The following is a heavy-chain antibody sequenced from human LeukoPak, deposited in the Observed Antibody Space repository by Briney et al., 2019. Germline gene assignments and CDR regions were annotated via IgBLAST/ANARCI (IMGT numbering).Heavy chain of an antibody. D-gene: IGHD2-15*01. V-gene: IGHV4-59*01. Sequence: SSETLSLTCTVSGGSSRNYYWGWIRQPPGKGLEWIGFVYDSTNVKYNPSLKSRVTMSLETSKNQVSLRLRSVTAADTAVYFCARWATPIRGNLLHDDDVFDVWGPGTMVTVSS. CDR1: GGSSRNYY. CDR2: VYDSTNV. CDR3: ARWATPIRGNLLHDDDVFDV. J-gene: IGHJ3*01.